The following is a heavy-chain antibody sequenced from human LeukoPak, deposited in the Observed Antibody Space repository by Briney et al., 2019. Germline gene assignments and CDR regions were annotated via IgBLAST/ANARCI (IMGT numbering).Heavy chain of an antibody. CDR2: IHPGDSDT. D-gene: IGHD3-22*01. J-gene: IGHJ4*02. CDR1: GYSLTSYW. Sequence: GESLKISCKGSGYSLTSYWIGWVRQMPGKGLEWMGIIHPGDSDTRYSPSFQGQVTISADKSISTAYLQWSSLKASDTAMYYCARLWEDSSGYYLLCGFDYWGQGTLVTVSS. V-gene: IGHV5-51*01. CDR3: ARLWEDSSGYYLLCGFDY.